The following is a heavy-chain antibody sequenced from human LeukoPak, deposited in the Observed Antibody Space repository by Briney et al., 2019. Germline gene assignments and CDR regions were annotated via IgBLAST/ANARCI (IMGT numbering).Heavy chain of an antibody. CDR1: VSTFTSYY. D-gene: IGHD6-13*01. CDR3: ARGLRAAAGTLHHY. CDR2: INPSGGST. V-gene: IGHV1-46*01. J-gene: IGHJ4*02. Sequence: ASVKVSCKPSVSTFTSYYMHWVRQAPGQGLEWMGIINPSGGSTSYAQKFQGRVTMTTDTSTSTAYMELRSLRSDDTAVYYCARGLRAAAGTLHHYWGQGTLVTVSS.